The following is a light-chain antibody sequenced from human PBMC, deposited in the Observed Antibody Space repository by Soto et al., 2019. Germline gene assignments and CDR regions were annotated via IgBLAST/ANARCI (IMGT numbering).Light chain of an antibody. CDR1: NIGSKS. Sequence: SYELTQPPSVAVAPGKTARITCGGNNIGSKSVHWYQQKPGQAPVLVIYYDSDRPSGIPERFSGSKSGNTATLTISRVEAGDAADYYCQVWDSSSDHYVFGTGTKLTVL. J-gene: IGLJ1*01. V-gene: IGLV3-21*04. CDR3: QVWDSSSDHYV. CDR2: YDS.